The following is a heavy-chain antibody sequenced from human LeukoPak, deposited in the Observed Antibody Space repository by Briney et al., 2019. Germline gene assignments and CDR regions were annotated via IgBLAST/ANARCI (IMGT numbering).Heavy chain of an antibody. D-gene: IGHD3-3*01. J-gene: IGHJ4*02. CDR3: ARYGPVGKRRVAPQVLYYFDY. CDR2: MNPNSGNT. CDR1: GYTFTSYD. Sequence: ASVKVSCKASGYTFTSYDINWVRQATGQGLEWMGWMNPNSGNTGYAQKFQGRVTITRNTSISTAYMELSSLRSEDTAVYYCARYGPVGKRRVAPQVLYYFDYWGQGTLVTVSS. V-gene: IGHV1-8*03.